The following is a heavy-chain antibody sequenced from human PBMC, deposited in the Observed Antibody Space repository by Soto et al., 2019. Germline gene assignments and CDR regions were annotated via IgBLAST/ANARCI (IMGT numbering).Heavy chain of an antibody. V-gene: IGHV3-30*18. CDR2: ISYDGSNK. CDR1: GFTFSSYG. D-gene: IGHD6-6*01. Sequence: GGSLRLSCAASGFTFSSYGMHWVRQAPGKGLEWVAVISYDGSNKYYADSVKGRFTISRDNSKNTLYLQMNSLRAEDTAVYYCAKAEIAARPHYYMDVWGKGTTVTVSS. CDR3: AKAEIAARPHYYMDV. J-gene: IGHJ6*03.